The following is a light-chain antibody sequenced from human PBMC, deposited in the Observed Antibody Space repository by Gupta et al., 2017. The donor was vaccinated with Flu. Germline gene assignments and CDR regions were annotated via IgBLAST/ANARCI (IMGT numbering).Light chain of an antibody. J-gene: IGLJ3*02. Sequence: TVTLTCAASTGAVTTDYYPNWIQQRPGQAPRALIYSTTNKHAWTPARFSGSLLGGKAALTLSGVQPEDEADYYCLLYYGGNQGVFGGGTRLTVL. CDR1: TGAVTTDYY. V-gene: IGLV7-43*01. CDR3: LLYYGGNQGV. CDR2: STT.